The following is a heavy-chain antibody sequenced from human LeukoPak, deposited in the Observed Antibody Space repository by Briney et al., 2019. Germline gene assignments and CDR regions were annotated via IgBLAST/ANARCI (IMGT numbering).Heavy chain of an antibody. CDR1: GYTFTSYD. J-gene: IGHJ4*02. V-gene: IGHV1-8*03. D-gene: IGHD3-3*01. Sequence: ASVKVSCKASGYTFTSYDINWVRQATGQGLEWMGWMNPNSGNTGYAQEFQGRVTITRNTSISTAYMELSSLRSEDTAVYYCARGLRPFWSGYKVFDYWGQGTLVTVSS. CDR3: ARGLRPFWSGYKVFDY. CDR2: MNPNSGNT.